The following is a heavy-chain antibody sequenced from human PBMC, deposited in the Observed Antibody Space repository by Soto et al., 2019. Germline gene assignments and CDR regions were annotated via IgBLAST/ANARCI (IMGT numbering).Heavy chain of an antibody. D-gene: IGHD1-26*01. CDR2: MSSRRSYI. J-gene: IGHJ4*02. CDR3: ARAGMLGATED. CDR1: GFTFSSHS. Sequence: EVQLVESGGGLVKPGGSLRLSCVASGFTFSSHSMNWVRQAPGKGLEWISSMSSRRSYIYYADSVKGRFTISRDNAKNSLYLQMNRLRAEDTAVYYCARAGMLGATEDWGQGTLVTVSS. V-gene: IGHV3-21*01.